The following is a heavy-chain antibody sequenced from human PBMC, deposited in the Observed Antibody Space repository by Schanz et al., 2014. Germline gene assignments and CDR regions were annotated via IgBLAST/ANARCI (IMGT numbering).Heavy chain of an antibody. D-gene: IGHD3-16*01. CDR3: AKIALIDY. CDR2: ISGSGGST. V-gene: IGHV3-23*04. CDR1: GFTFNTSW. J-gene: IGHJ4*02. Sequence: EVQLVTSGGDLVQPGGSLRLSCAASGFTFNTSWFHWVRQPPGKGLLWVSTISGSGGSTYYADSVKGRFTISRDNSKNTLYLQMNSLRGEDTAVYYCAKIALIDYWGQGTLVTVSS.